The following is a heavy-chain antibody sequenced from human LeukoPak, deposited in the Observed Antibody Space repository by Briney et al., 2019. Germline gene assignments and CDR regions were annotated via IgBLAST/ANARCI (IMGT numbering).Heavy chain of an antibody. CDR2: IWPGDSDT. CDR3: ATNAYNYLY. CDR1: GYSFTNYW. J-gene: IGHJ4*02. D-gene: IGHD5-24*01. V-gene: IGHV5-51*01. Sequence: GESLKISCKGSGYSFTNYWIGWVRQMPGKGLEWMGIIWPGDSDTRYSPSFQGQVTISADKSRSTAYLQWSSPKASDTAMYYCATNAYNYLYWGQGTLVTVSS.